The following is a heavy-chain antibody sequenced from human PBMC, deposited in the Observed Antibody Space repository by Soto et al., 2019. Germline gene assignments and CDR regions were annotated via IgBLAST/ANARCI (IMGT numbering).Heavy chain of an antibody. V-gene: IGHV4-30-2*01. CDR3: ARATMVRGVWSPGYYYGMDV. Sequence: SETLSLTCAVSGGSISSGGYSWSWIRQPPGKGLEWIGYIYHSGSTYYNPSLKSRVTTSVDRSKNQFSLKLSSVTAADTAVYYCARATMVRGVWSPGYYYGMDVWGQGTTVTVSS. D-gene: IGHD3-10*01. J-gene: IGHJ6*02. CDR1: GGSISSGGYS. CDR2: IYHSGST.